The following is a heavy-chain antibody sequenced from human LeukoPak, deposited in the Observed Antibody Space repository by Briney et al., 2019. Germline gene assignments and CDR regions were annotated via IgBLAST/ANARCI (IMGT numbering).Heavy chain of an antibody. V-gene: IGHV1-8*02. CDR2: MNPNSGNT. Sequence: ASVKVSCKASGYTFTSYAMNWVRQATGQGLEWMGWMNPNSGNTGYAQKFQGRVTMTRNTSISTAYMELSSLRSEDTAVYYCARTDYGGNNLLDYWGQGTLVTVSS. D-gene: IGHD4-23*01. CDR3: ARTDYGGNNLLDY. CDR1: GYTFTSYA. J-gene: IGHJ4*02.